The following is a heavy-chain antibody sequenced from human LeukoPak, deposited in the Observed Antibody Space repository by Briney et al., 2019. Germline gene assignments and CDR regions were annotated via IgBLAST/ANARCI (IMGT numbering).Heavy chain of an antibody. J-gene: IGHJ4*02. CDR2: IYYSGST. CDR3: ARDLGGGDYYGSGSYGYFDY. V-gene: IGHV4-39*07. Sequence: SETLSLTCTVSGGSISSSSYYWGWIRQPPGKGLEWIGSIYYSGSTYYNPSLKSRVTISADTSKNQFSLKLSSVTAADTAVYYCARDLGGGDYYGSGSYGYFDYWGQGTLVTVSS. D-gene: IGHD3-10*01. CDR1: GGSISSSSYY.